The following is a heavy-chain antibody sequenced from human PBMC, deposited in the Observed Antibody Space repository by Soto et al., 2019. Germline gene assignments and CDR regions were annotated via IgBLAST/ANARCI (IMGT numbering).Heavy chain of an antibody. Sequence: QAQLVQSGAEVKRPGASVKVSCKASGYTFTNYYMHWVRQAPGQGLEWMGVIHYSGATPTYAQKFQGRVTMARGTSTSTVYVELSSLTSEDTAVYYCARGGPDLATIGRFDYWGQGTLVTVSS. D-gene: IGHD3-16*01. CDR3: ARGGPDLATIGRFDY. CDR2: IHYSGATP. J-gene: IGHJ4*02. CDR1: GYTFTNYY. V-gene: IGHV1-46*01.